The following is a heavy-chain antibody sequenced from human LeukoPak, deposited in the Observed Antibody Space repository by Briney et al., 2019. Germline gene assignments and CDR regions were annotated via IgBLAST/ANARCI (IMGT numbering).Heavy chain of an antibody. CDR1: GFTFTDYY. V-gene: IGHV3-11*01. CDR3: ASPTHLLWFGELASYVMDV. CDR2: TRSTNRTI. J-gene: IGHJ6*02. D-gene: IGHD3-10*01. Sequence: GSLRLSCAASGFTFTDYYMSWIRQAPGKGLEWGSYTRSTNRTIKYEDTLQVRITISRDNAKNSLYLQMNSLRAEDTAVYYCASPTHLLWFGELASYVMDVWGQGTTVTVSS.